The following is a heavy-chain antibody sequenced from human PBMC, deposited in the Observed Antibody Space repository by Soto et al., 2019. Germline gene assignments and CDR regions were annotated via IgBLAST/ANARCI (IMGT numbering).Heavy chain of an antibody. D-gene: IGHD3-3*01. CDR2: IYYSGST. V-gene: IGHV4-39*01. Sequence: SETLSLTCTVSGGSISSSSYYWGWIRQPPGKGLEWIGSIYYSGSTYYNPSLKSRVTISVDTSKNQFSLKLSSVTAADTAVYYCARLRFGVVIFFDYWGQGTLVTVSS. CDR3: ARLRFGVVIFFDY. J-gene: IGHJ4*02. CDR1: GGSISSSSYY.